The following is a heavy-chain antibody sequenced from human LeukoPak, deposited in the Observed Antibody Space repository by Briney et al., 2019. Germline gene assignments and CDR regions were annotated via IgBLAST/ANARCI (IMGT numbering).Heavy chain of an antibody. D-gene: IGHD5-18*01. CDR3: AKAILEGYSHQVGMDV. CDR2: MSYDGSNK. J-gene: IGHJ6*02. Sequence: EPGRSLRLSCAASGFTFSSYGMHWVRQAPGKGLEWVAVMSYDGSNKYYADSVKGRFTISRDNSKNTLYLQMNSLRAEDTAVYYCAKAILEGYSHQVGMDVWGQGTTVTVSS. CDR1: GFTFSSYG. V-gene: IGHV3-30*18.